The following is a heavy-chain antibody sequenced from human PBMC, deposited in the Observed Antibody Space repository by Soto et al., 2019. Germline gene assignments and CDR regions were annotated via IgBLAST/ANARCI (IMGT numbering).Heavy chain of an antibody. Sequence: ESGGGVVQPGRSLRLSCAASGFTFSSYGMHWVRQAPGKGLEWVAVISYDGSNKYYADSVKGRFTISRDNSKNTLYLQMNSLRAEDTAVYYCAKDIYSNYVNAFDIWGQGTMVTVSS. CDR2: ISYDGSNK. J-gene: IGHJ3*02. V-gene: IGHV3-30*18. CDR3: AKDIYSNYVNAFDI. D-gene: IGHD4-4*01. CDR1: GFTFSSYG.